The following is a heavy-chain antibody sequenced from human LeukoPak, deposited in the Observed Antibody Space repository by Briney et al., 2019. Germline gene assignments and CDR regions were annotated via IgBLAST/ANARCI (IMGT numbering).Heavy chain of an antibody. Sequence: GGSLRLSCAASGFTFSSYAMSWVRQAPRKGLEWVSAVCGSGGSTYYADSVKGRFTISRDDSKNTLYLQMNSLRAEDTAVYYCAKDWGDILTGFDYWGQGTLVTVSS. V-gene: IGHV3-23*01. D-gene: IGHD3-9*01. CDR1: GFTFSSYA. CDR3: AKDWGDILTGFDY. J-gene: IGHJ4*02. CDR2: VCGSGGST.